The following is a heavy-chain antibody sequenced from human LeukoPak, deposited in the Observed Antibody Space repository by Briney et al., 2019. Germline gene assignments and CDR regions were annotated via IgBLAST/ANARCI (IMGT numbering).Heavy chain of an antibody. J-gene: IGHJ4*02. CDR2: ISGDGGST. CDR1: GFTFDDYA. CDR3: AKDPPAIEVAGTNRGDD. Sequence: PGGSLKLSCAASGFTFDDYAMHGVRQAPGKGLEWVSLISGDGGSTYYADSVKGRFTISRDNSKNSLYLQMNSLRTEDTALYYCAKDPPAIEVAGTNRGDDWGQGTLVTVSS. V-gene: IGHV3-43*02. D-gene: IGHD6-19*01.